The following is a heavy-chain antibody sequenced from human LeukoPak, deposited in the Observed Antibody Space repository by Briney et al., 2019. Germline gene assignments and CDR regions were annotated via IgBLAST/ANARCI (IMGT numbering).Heavy chain of an antibody. CDR1: GFTFSSYG. V-gene: IGHV3-30*18. D-gene: IGHD3-3*01. CDR3: AKDRGSGCYEIDY. Sequence: PGRSLRLSCAASGFTFSSYGMHWVRQAPGKGLEWVAVISYDGNNKYYADSVKGRFTISRDNSKNTLYLQMNSLRAEDTAVYYCAKDRGSGCYEIDYWGQGTLVTVST. CDR2: ISYDGNNK. J-gene: IGHJ4*02.